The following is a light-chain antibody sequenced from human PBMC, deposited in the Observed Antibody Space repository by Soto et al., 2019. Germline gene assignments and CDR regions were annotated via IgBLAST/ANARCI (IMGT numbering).Light chain of an antibody. CDR3: SSYTSATTYV. J-gene: IGLJ1*01. Sequence: QSVLTQPASVSGSPGQSITISCTGTSSDVGAYNYDSWYQQYPGEAPKIIIYDVSHRPAGVSNRFSGSKSGNTASLTISGLQIQDEADYYCSSYTSATTYVFGTGTKVTVL. CDR2: DVS. V-gene: IGLV2-14*01. CDR1: SSDVGAYNY.